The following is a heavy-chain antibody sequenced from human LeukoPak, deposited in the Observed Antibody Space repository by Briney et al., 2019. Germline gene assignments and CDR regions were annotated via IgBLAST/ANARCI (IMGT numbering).Heavy chain of an antibody. CDR2: IYYSGST. J-gene: IGHJ6*02. CDR1: GGSISSSSYY. Sequence: SETLSLICTVSGGSISSSSYYWGWIRQPPGKGLEWIGGIYYSGSTYYNPSLKSRVTISVDTSKNQFSLKLSSVTAADTAVYYCASQYDFWSGYYTYYYYYGMDVWGQGTTVTVSS. V-gene: IGHV4-39*01. CDR3: ASQYDFWSGYYTYYYYYGMDV. D-gene: IGHD3-3*01.